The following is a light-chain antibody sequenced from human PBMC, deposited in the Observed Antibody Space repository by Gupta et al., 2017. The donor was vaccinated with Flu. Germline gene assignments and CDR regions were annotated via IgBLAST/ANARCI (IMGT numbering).Light chain of an antibody. J-gene: IGKJ2*01. CDR3: QQSCSTPYT. Sequence: DIQMTKSPSSLYASVGDRVTITCRASQSISSYLNWYQQKPGKAPKLLIYAASSLQSGVPSRFSGSGSGTDFTLTISSLQPEDFATYYCQQSCSTPYTFGQGTKLEIK. CDR1: QSISSY. V-gene: IGKV1-39*01. CDR2: AAS.